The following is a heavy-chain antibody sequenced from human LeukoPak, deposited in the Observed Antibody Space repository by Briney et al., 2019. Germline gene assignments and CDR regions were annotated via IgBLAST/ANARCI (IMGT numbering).Heavy chain of an antibody. CDR2: IYYSGST. CDR3: TALAGAEVTNWFDP. D-gene: IGHD1-26*01. Sequence: SQTLSLTCTVSGGSISSGGYYRSWIRQHPGKGLEWIGHIYYSGSTYYNPSLKSRVTISVDTSKNQFSLKLSSVTAADTAVYYCTALAGAEVTNWFDPWGQGTLVTVSS. J-gene: IGHJ5*02. V-gene: IGHV4-31*03. CDR1: GGSISSGGYY.